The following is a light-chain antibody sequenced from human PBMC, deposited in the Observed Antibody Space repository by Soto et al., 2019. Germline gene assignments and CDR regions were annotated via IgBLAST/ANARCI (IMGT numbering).Light chain of an antibody. CDR2: DAS. V-gene: IGKV1-5*01. J-gene: IGKJ4*01. CDR3: QQRSVWPST. CDR1: QRIGRW. Sequence: DIQMTQSPSTLSASVGDSVTITCRASQRIGRWLAWYQQKPGKAPKLLIYDASKRAPGIPARFTGSGSGTDFTLTISSLEPEDFAVYFCQQRSVWPSTFGGGTKVEI.